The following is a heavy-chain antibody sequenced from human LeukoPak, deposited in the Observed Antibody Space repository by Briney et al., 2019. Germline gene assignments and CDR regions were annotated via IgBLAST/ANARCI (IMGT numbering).Heavy chain of an antibody. CDR2: MNPNSGNT. CDR1: GYAFTSYD. Sequence: ASVKVSCKASGYAFTSYDINWVRQATGQGLEWMGWMNPNSGNTGYAQKFQGRVTMTRNTSISTAYMELSSLRSEATAVYYCARAYDSSGYMWGWFDPWGQGTLVTVSS. CDR3: ARAYDSSGYMWGWFDP. J-gene: IGHJ5*02. V-gene: IGHV1-8*01. D-gene: IGHD3-22*01.